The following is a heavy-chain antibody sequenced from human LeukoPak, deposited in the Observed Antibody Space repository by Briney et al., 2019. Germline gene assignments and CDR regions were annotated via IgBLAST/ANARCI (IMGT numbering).Heavy chain of an antibody. CDR3: ARGSLWFGENSDWFDP. CDR2: ISGHNGNT. Sequence: ASVKVSFKASGYTFTKYGITWVRQAPGQGLEWMGWISGHNGNTNYAQNIQGRVTMTTDTSTSTAYVELRSLISDDTAVYYCARGSLWFGENSDWFDPWGQGTLVTVSS. D-gene: IGHD3-10*01. J-gene: IGHJ5*02. V-gene: IGHV1-18*01. CDR1: GYTFTKYG.